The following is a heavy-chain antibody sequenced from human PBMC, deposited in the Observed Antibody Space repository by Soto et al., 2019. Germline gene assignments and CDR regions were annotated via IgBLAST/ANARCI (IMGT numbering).Heavy chain of an antibody. CDR1: GFTFDDYA. D-gene: IGHD5-18*01. CDR3: ARGYSYGVLEPLGY. Sequence: EVQLVESGGGLVQPGRSLRLSCAASGFTFDDYAMHWVRQAPGKGLEWVSGISWNSGIIDYAGSVKGRFTISRDNAKNSRYLQMNSRRAEDTALYYCARGYSYGVLEPLGYWGQGTLVTVSS. J-gene: IGHJ4*02. V-gene: IGHV3-9*01. CDR2: ISWNSGII.